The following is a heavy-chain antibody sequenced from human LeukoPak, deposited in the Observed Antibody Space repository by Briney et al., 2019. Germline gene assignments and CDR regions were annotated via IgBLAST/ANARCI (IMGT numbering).Heavy chain of an antibody. Sequence: ASVKVSCKVSGYTLTELSMHWVRQAPGKGLEWMGGFDPEDGETIYAQKFQGRVTMTRDTSISTAYMELSRLRSDDTAVYYCARKYYDFWSGTPLVGPFDYWGQGTLVTVSS. CDR2: FDPEDGET. J-gene: IGHJ4*02. D-gene: IGHD3-3*01. V-gene: IGHV1-24*01. CDR3: ARKYYDFWSGTPLVGPFDY. CDR1: GYTLTELS.